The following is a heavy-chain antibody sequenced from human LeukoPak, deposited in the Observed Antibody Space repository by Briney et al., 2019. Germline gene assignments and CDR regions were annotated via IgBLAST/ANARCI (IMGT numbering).Heavy chain of an antibody. CDR1: GYTFINYY. CDR2: INTDNGNT. CDR3: ARKGCTGDCYRFDP. V-gene: IGHV1/OR15-2*03. Sequence: RASVKVSCKASGYTFINYYIHWVRQAPGQRPEWMGWINTDNGNTKYAQKFQGRVTMNTDTSTSTAYMELSSLRSDDTAVYYCARKGCTGDCYRFDPWGQGTLVTVSS. J-gene: IGHJ5*02. D-gene: IGHD2-21*02.